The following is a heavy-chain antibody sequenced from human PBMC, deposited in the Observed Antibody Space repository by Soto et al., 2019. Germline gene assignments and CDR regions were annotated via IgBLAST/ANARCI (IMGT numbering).Heavy chain of an antibody. CDR2: ISYDGSNK. D-gene: IGHD3-3*01. CDR1: GFTFSSYG. Sequence: PGGSLRLSCAASGFTFSSYGMHWVRQAPGKGLEWVAVISYDGSNKYYADSVKGRFTISRDNSKNTLYLQMNSLRAEDTAVYYCAKDMYYDFWSGLFDYWGQGTLVTVPQ. J-gene: IGHJ4*02. V-gene: IGHV3-30*18. CDR3: AKDMYYDFWSGLFDY.